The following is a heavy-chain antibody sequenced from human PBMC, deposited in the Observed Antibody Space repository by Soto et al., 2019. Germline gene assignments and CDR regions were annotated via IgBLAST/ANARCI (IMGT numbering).Heavy chain of an antibody. CDR2: ISGSGGST. CDR3: AKEGGRGGGCFDY. J-gene: IGHJ4*02. Sequence: EVQLLESGGGLVQPGGSLRLSCTASGFTFSSYAMSWVRQAPGKGLEWVSAISGSGGSTYYADSVKGRFTISRDNTKNTLYRQMNSLRAEDTAVYYCAKEGGRGGGCFDYWGQGTLVTVSS. CDR1: GFTFSSYA. V-gene: IGHV3-23*01. D-gene: IGHD3-16*01.